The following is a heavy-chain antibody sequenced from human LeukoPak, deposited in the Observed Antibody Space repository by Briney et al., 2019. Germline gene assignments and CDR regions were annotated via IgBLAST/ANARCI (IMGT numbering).Heavy chain of an antibody. CDR3: ARDEYSSSPGYFDY. J-gene: IGHJ4*02. V-gene: IGHV3-21*01. CDR2: ISTSSTYI. CDR1: GFTFSNYS. D-gene: IGHD6-6*01. Sequence: GGSLILSCAVSGFTFSNYSMNWVRQAPGKGLEWVSSISTSSTYIHYADSVKGRFTISRDNAKNSLYLQMNSLRAEDTAVYYCARDEYSSSPGYFDYWGQGTLVTVSS.